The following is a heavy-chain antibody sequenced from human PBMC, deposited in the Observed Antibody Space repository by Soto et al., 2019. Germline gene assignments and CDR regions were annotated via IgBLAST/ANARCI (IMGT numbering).Heavy chain of an antibody. CDR1: GYTFTNYG. J-gene: IGHJ4*02. Sequence: ASVKVSCKASGYTFTNYGLTWVRQAPGQGPEWVGWISAYNGNTHYAQKLQGRVAMTTDTSTSTAYMELRSLSSDDTAVYYCARPQNNILTDSYTNYFDSWGQGTPVTVSS. CDR3: ARPQNNILTDSYTNYFDS. V-gene: IGHV1-18*01. CDR2: ISAYNGNT. D-gene: IGHD3-9*01.